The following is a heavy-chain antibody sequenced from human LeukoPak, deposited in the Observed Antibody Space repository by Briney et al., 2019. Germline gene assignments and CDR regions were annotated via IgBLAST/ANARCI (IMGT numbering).Heavy chain of an antibody. CDR3: ARRSQSGIYVEY. CDR2: IYTGDSDT. CDR1: GFTFTSYW. V-gene: IGHV5-51*01. J-gene: IGHJ4*02. D-gene: IGHD1-26*01. Sequence: GEPLKISCKGSGFTFTSYWIGWVRQRPGKGLEWMGIIYTGDSDTRYSPSFQGQATISADKSISTAYVQWSSLEASDTAMYYCARRSQSGIYVEYWGQGTLVTVSS.